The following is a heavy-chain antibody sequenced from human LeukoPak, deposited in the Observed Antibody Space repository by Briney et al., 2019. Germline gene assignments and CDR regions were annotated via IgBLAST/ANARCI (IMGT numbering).Heavy chain of an antibody. CDR2: ISSNGGST. CDR3: VRSEGYNWNFEAYYFDY. V-gene: IGHV3-64D*09. CDR1: GFTFTSYA. D-gene: IGHD1-7*01. J-gene: IGHJ4*02. Sequence: PGGSLRLSCAASGFTFTSYAMNWVRQAPGKGLEYVSAISSNGGSTYYADSVKGRFTISRDNSKNTLYLQMSSLRAEDTAVYYCVRSEGYNWNFEAYYFDYWGQGTLVTVSS.